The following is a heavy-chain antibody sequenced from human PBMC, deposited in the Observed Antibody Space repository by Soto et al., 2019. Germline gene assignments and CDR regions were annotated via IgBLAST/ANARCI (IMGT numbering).Heavy chain of an antibody. CDR3: ARGTGTTPYFDY. CDR1: GGSFSGYY. Sequence: QVQLLQWGAGLLKPSETLSLTCAVYGGSFSGYYWSWIRQPPGKGLEWIGEINHSGSTNYNPSLKSRVTMSVDTSKNQFSLKLSSVTAADTAVYYCARGTGTTPYFDYWGQGTLVNVSS. V-gene: IGHV4-34*02. CDR2: INHSGST. D-gene: IGHD1-1*01. J-gene: IGHJ4*02.